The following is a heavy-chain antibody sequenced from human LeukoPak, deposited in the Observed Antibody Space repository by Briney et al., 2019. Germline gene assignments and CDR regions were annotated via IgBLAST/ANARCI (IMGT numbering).Heavy chain of an antibody. V-gene: IGHV4-39*01. Sequence: SETLSLTCTVSGGSISGSSYYWGWIRQPPGEGLQWLGSIYYSGSPYDNPSLKSRVTISVDTSKNQFSLKLSSVTAADTAVYYCARLLHDSRGYYYFDYWGPGTLVTVSS. J-gene: IGHJ4*02. CDR3: ARLLHDSRGYYYFDY. D-gene: IGHD3-22*01. CDR2: IYYSGSP. CDR1: GGSISGSSYY.